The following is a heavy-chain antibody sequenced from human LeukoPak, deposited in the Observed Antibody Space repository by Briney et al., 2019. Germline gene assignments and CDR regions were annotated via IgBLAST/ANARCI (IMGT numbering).Heavy chain of an antibody. V-gene: IGHV4-59*01. CDR3: ARLNKPGWFDP. J-gene: IGHJ5*02. CDR2: IYHTETT. CDR1: GASTGDFY. D-gene: IGHD1-14*01. Sequence: SETLSLTCNISGASTGDFYWSWIRQAPGKGLEWIATIYHTETTSYSPSLRSRATISLGTSKKDFSLKLKSVTAADTAVYYCARLNKPGWFDPWGQGTLVTVSS.